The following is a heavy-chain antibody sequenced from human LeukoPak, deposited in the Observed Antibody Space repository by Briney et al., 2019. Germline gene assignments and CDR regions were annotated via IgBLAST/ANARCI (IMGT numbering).Heavy chain of an antibody. CDR3: ARDPGITGTTGDY. J-gene: IGHJ4*02. D-gene: IGHD1-7*01. Sequence: ASVKVSCKASGYTFTGYYMHWVRQAPGQGLEWMGWISAYNGNTNYAQKLQGRVTTTTDTSTSTAYMELRSLRSDDTAVYYCARDPGITGTTGDYWGQGTLVTVSS. CDR2: ISAYNGNT. CDR1: GYTFTGYY. V-gene: IGHV1-18*04.